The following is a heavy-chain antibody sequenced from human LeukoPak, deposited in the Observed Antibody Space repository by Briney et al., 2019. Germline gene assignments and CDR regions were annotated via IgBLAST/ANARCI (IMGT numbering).Heavy chain of an antibody. D-gene: IGHD6-13*01. CDR2: ISSSGTYI. J-gene: IGHJ6*02. CDR1: GFTFSGYA. CDR3: ARNKGIAAAELYYYYGMDV. V-gene: IGHV3-21*01. Sequence: GGSLRLSCAASGFTFSGYALDWVRQAPGKGLEWVSYISSSGTYIYYADSVKGRFTISRDSAKNSLYLQMNSLRAEDTAVYYCARNKGIAAAELYYYYGMDVWGQGTTVTVSS.